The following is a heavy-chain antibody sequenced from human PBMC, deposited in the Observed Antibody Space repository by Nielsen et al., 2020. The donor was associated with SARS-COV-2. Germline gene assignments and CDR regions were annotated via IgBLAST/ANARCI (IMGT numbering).Heavy chain of an antibody. J-gene: IGHJ4*02. Sequence: SVKVSCKASGYTFTSYGISWVRQAPGQGLEWMGGIIPIFGTANYAQKFQGRVTITADESTSTAYMELSSLRSEDTAVYYCARVRCSGGSCYFDYWGQGTLVTVSS. V-gene: IGHV1-69*13. D-gene: IGHD2-15*01. CDR3: ARVRCSGGSCYFDY. CDR1: GYTFTSYG. CDR2: IIPIFGTA.